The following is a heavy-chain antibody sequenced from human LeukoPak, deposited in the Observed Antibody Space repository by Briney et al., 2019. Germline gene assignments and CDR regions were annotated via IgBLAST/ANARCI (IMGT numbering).Heavy chain of an antibody. V-gene: IGHV3-23*01. CDR2: ISGSGGST. J-gene: IGHJ4*02. Sequence: GGSLRLSCAASGFTFSSYGMSWVRQAPGKGLEWVSSISGSGGSTYYADSVKGRFTISRDNSKNTLYLQMNSLRAEDTAVYYCAKDYYDSSGYYYAPGYWGQGTLVTVSS. CDR1: GFTFSSYG. D-gene: IGHD3-22*01. CDR3: AKDYYDSSGYYYAPGY.